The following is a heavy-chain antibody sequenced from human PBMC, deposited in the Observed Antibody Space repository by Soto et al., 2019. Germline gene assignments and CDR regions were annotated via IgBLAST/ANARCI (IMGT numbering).Heavy chain of an antibody. V-gene: IGHV3-74*01. CDR1: GFTFSSYW. Sequence: EVQLVESGGGLVQPGGSLRLSCAPSGFTFSSYWMHCVRQAPGKGLVWVSRINSDGSSTSYADSVKGRFTISRDNAKNTLYLQMNSLRAEDTAVYYCARGGSLNWYFDLWGRGTLVTVSS. J-gene: IGHJ2*01. CDR2: INSDGSST. D-gene: IGHD1-26*01. CDR3: ARGGSLNWYFDL.